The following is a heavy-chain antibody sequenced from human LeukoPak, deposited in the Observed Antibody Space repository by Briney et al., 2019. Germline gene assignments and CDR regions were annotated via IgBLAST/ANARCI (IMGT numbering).Heavy chain of an antibody. CDR2: IYSDNT. CDR3: ARRAGAYSHPYDY. CDR1: GFTFSSYE. D-gene: IGHD4/OR15-4a*01. J-gene: IGHJ4*02. V-gene: IGHV3-53*01. Sequence: GGSLRLSCAASGFTFSSYEMNWVRQAPGKGLEWVSFIYSDNTHYSDSAKGRFTISRDNYKNNLYLQMNSLRAEDTAVYYCARRAGAYSHPYDYWGQGTLVTVSS.